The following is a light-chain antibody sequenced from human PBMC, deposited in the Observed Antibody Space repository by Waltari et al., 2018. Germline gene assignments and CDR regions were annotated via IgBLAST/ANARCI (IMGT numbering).Light chain of an antibody. J-gene: IGKJ2*01. Sequence: DIQMTQSLSSLSASVGDRVTITCQASQDITNVLNWYQQKPGKAPKLLIYDASNLDTGVPLRFSGSGSGTHFTLTITSLQPEDIATYYCQQYDHVPYTFGQGTRVEIK. CDR1: QDITNV. CDR3: QQYDHVPYT. CDR2: DAS. V-gene: IGKV1-33*01.